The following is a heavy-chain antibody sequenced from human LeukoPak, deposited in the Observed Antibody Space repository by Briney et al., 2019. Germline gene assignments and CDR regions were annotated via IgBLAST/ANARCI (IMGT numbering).Heavy chain of an antibody. V-gene: IGHV4-59*01. J-gene: IGHJ4*02. Sequence: SETLSLTCTVSGGAISTYYWSWIRQSPGKGLVWIGYISYSGSTNYNPALKSRVTISVDTSKNQFSLKLRSVTAADTAVYYCASGRKYSATSDYWGQGTLVTVSS. CDR1: GGAISTYY. CDR2: ISYSGST. CDR3: ASGRKYSATSDY. D-gene: IGHD5-12*01.